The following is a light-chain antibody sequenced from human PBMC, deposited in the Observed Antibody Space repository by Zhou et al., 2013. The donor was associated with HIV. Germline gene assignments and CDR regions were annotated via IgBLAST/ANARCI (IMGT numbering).Light chain of an antibody. CDR1: QGIGTY. J-gene: IGKJ4*01. CDR2: SAS. Sequence: AIVITQSPPSLSASTGDTVTITCRASQGIGTYLAWYQQKPGKAPKLLIYSASSLQSGIPSRFSGSGSGTDFTLTINSLQPEDVATYFCLQGNRLPLTFGGGTKVEI. CDR3: LQGNRLPLT. V-gene: IGKV1-8*01.